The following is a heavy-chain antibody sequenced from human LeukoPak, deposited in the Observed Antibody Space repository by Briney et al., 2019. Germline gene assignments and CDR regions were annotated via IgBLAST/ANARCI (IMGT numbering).Heavy chain of an antibody. Sequence: ASVKVSCKASGYTFTSYDINWVRQATGQGLEWMGGMNPNSGNTGYAQKFQGRVTMTRNTSISTAYMELSSLRSEDTAVYYCARGRAMAYDAFDIWGQGTMVTVSS. J-gene: IGHJ3*02. CDR1: GYTFTSYD. CDR2: MNPNSGNT. CDR3: ARGRAMAYDAFDI. V-gene: IGHV1-8*01. D-gene: IGHD5-18*01.